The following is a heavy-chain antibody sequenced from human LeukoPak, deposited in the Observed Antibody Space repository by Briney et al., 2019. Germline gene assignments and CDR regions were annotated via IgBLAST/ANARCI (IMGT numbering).Heavy chain of an antibody. V-gene: IGHV4-4*07. CDR2: FYNSGST. J-gene: IGHJ4*02. Sequence: SETLSLTCTVSGGSISNYYWSWIRQPAGKGLEWIGRFYNSGSTNCNPSLKSRVTMSVDTSKNQFSLKLSSVTAADTAIYYCARDGRAGSLFAYWGQGTLVTVSS. CDR1: GGSISNYY. CDR3: ARDGRAGSLFAY. D-gene: IGHD6-19*01.